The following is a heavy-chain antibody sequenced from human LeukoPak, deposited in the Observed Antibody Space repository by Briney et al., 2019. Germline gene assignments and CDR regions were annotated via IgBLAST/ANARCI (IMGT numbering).Heavy chain of an antibody. J-gene: IGHJ4*02. V-gene: IGHV3-30*04. CDR3: ALTTIGVVYYFDY. Sequence: GGSLRLSCAASGFTFSSYAMHWVRQAPGKGLEWVAVISYDGSNKYYADSVKGRFTISRDNSRSTLYLYMNSLTGADTSVYYCALTTIGVVYYFDYWGQGTLVTVSS. CDR2: ISYDGSNK. CDR1: GFTFSSYA. D-gene: IGHD1/OR15-1a*01.